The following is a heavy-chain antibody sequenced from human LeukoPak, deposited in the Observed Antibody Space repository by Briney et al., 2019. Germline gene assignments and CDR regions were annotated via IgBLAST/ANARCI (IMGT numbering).Heavy chain of an antibody. CDR3: ARDPYYYGSGSYWYYFDY. CDR1: GGSISSSSYY. D-gene: IGHD3-10*01. J-gene: IGHJ4*02. Sequence: SETLSLTFTVSGGSISSSSYYWGWIRQPPGKGLEWIGSIYYSGSTYYNPSLKSRVTISVDTSKNQFSLKLSSVTAADTAVYYCARDPYYYGSGSYWYYFDYWGQGTLVTVSS. V-gene: IGHV4-39*07. CDR2: IYYSGST.